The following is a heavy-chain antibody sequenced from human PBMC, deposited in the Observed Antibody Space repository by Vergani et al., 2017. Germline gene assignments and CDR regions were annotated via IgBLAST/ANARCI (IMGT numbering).Heavy chain of an antibody. J-gene: IGHJ4*02. CDR1: GYTFTGYY. Sequence: QVQLVQSGAEVKKPGASVKVSCKASGYTFTGYYMHWVRQAPGQGLEWMGWINPNSGGTNYAQKVQGRVTITRDTSISTAYMELSRLRSDDTAVYYCAREGFYDYVWGSYRLRGGYYFDYWGQGTLVTVSS. D-gene: IGHD3-16*02. CDR2: INPNSGGT. CDR3: AREGFYDYVWGSYRLRGGYYFDY. V-gene: IGHV1-2*02.